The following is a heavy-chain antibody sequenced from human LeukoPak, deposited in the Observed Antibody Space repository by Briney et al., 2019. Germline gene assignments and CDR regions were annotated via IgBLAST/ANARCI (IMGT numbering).Heavy chain of an antibody. Sequence: SQTLSLTCAVSGGSISSGGYSWSWIRQPPGKGLEWIGNIYHSGSTYYNPSLKSRVTISVDRSKNQFSLKLSSVTAADTAVYYCARTYYYGSGSDAFDIWGQGTMVTVSS. D-gene: IGHD3-10*01. CDR1: GGSISSGGYS. CDR3: ARTYYYGSGSDAFDI. J-gene: IGHJ3*02. CDR2: IYHSGST. V-gene: IGHV4-30-2*01.